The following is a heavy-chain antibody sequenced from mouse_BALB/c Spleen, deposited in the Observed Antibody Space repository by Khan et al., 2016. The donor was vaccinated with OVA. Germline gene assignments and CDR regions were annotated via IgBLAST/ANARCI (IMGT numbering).Heavy chain of an antibody. V-gene: IGHV1-77*01. CDR1: GYTFTDYN. Sequence: QMQLEESGAELARPGASVKLSCKASGYTFTDYNINWVKQRTGQGLEWIGEIYPGSNNTYYNEKFKGKATLTADKSSSTAYMQLSSLTSEDSAGYCCAREWGAWFPYWGQGTLVTVSA. J-gene: IGHJ3*01. CDR3: AREWGAWFPY. CDR2: IYPGSNNT.